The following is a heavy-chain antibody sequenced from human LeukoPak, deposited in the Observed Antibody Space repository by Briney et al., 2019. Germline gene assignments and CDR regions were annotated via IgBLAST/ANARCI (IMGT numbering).Heavy chain of an antibody. J-gene: IGHJ4*02. V-gene: IGHV3-30*03. CDR3: ARDPDSFDF. CDR1: GFTFSSYG. Sequence: GRSLRLSCAASGFTFSSYGMHWVRQAPGKGLEWVAVISYDGSNKYYVDSVKGRFAISRDNAKNSVFLQMNSLSAEDTAVYYCARDPDSFDFWGQGTLVTVSS. D-gene: IGHD3-3*01. CDR2: ISYDGSNK.